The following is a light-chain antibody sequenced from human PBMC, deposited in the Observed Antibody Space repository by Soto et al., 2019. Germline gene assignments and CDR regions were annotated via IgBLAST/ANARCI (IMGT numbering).Light chain of an antibody. J-gene: IGKJ4*01. CDR1: QSISSY. CDR3: QHSYSTPLT. V-gene: IGKV1-39*01. Sequence: DIQMTQSPSSLSASVGDRVTITCRASQSISSYLNWYQQKPGKAPKLLIYAASSLQSGVPSRFSGSGSGTDFTLTISSLQPEDFATYYYQHSYSTPLTFGGGTKVDFK. CDR2: AAS.